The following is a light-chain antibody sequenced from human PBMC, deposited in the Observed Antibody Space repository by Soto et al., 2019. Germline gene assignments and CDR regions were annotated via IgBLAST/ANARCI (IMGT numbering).Light chain of an antibody. CDR3: QQYNSSWT. J-gene: IGKJ1*01. V-gene: IGKV1-5*01. CDR2: DAS. Sequence: QMPQSPSTQSASVGDRVTITCRASQSISSWLAWYQQKPGKAPKLLIYDASSLESGVPSRFSGSASAKEFTLTICSLQPEEFATDDCQQYNSSWTLSPGTKVDIK. CDR1: QSISSW.